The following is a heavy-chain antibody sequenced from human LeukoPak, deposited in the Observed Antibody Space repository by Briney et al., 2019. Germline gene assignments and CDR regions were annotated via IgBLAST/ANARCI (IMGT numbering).Heavy chain of an antibody. D-gene: IGHD4-11*01. CDR2: ISYGGSNK. V-gene: IGHV3-30*04. CDR1: GFTFSKYS. CDR3: ARPDYSDYVPRQNAFDI. Sequence: GRSLRLSRAASGFTFSKYSSDWVRPAPGKGLEWVALISYGGSNKYYADSVKGRFTVSRDDSQTTLYLQMNNLRSEDTAVYFCARPDYSDYVPRQNAFDIWGQGTMVTVSS. J-gene: IGHJ3*02.